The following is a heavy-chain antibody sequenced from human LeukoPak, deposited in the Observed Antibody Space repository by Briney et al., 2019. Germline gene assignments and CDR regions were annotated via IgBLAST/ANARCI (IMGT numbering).Heavy chain of an antibody. CDR2: ISYDGSNK. CDR3: AKEDRDYDFWSGLNYYYCMDV. J-gene: IGHJ6*02. Sequence: GGSLRLSCAASGFTFSSYGMHWVRQAPGKGLEWVAVISYDGSNKYYADSVKGRFTISRDNSKNTLYLQMNSLRAEDTAVYYCAKEDRDYDFWSGLNYYYCMDVWGQGTTVTVSS. CDR1: GFTFSSYG. V-gene: IGHV3-30*18. D-gene: IGHD3-3*01.